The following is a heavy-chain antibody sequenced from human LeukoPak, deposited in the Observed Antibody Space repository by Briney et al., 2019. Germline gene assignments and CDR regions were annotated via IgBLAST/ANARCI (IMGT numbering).Heavy chain of an antibody. V-gene: IGHV3-64*01. CDR3: ARDGFGI. CDR1: GFTLSSYT. D-gene: IGHD3-10*01. CDR2: ISSNGDTT. J-gene: IGHJ3*02. Sequence: GGSLRLSCAASGFTLSSYTIHWVRQAPGKGLEYVSAISSNGDTTYYANSVRGRFTISRDYSNNTVYLQMGSLRAEDMAVYYCARDGFGIWGQGTMVTVSS.